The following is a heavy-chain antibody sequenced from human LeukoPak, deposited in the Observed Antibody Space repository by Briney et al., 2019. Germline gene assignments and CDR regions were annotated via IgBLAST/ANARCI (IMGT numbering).Heavy chain of an antibody. CDR3: ATSRVEAAFDI. CDR2: INPDGSRR. CDR1: GFTSSDYW. D-gene: IGHD2/OR15-2a*01. J-gene: IGHJ3*02. Sequence: GGSLRLSCAASGFTSSDYWMAWVRQAPGKGLEWVANINPDGSRRPLWDSVRGRFTISRDNAQNSVFLQMNSLRVEDTALYYCATSRVEAAFDIWGQGTMVTVPS. V-gene: IGHV3-7*01.